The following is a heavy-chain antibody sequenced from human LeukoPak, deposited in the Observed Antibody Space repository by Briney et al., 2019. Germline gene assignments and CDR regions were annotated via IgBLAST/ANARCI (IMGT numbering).Heavy chain of an antibody. Sequence: GASVKVSCKASGYTFTSYYMHWVRQAPGQGLEWMGIINPNSGGTNYAQKFQGRITMTRDTSISTAYMELSRLRSDDTAVYYCARDPDEWGYFDYWGQGTLVTVSS. CDR3: ARDPDEWGYFDY. CDR1: GYTFTSYY. CDR2: INPNSGGT. V-gene: IGHV1-2*02. D-gene: IGHD7-27*01. J-gene: IGHJ4*02.